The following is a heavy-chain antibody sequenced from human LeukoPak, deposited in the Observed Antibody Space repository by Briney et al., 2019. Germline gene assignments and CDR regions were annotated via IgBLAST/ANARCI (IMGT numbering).Heavy chain of an antibody. CDR2: ISSSSSYI. Sequence: PGGSLRLSCAASGFTFSRYSMNWVRQAPGKGLEWVSCISSSSSYIYYANSVKGRFTISRDNAKNSLYLQMNSLRAEDTAVYYCAKTSSIGDYWFDPWGQGTLVTVSS. CDR3: AKTSSIGDYWFDP. V-gene: IGHV3-21*01. J-gene: IGHJ5*02. CDR1: GFTFSRYS. D-gene: IGHD4-17*01.